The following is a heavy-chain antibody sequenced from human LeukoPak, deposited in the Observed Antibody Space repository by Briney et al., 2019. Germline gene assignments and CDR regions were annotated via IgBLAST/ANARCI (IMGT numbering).Heavy chain of an antibody. D-gene: IGHD3-22*01. Sequence: PGRSLRLSCAASGFTFSGYSMNWVRQAPGKGLEWVSSISSSGSTIYYADSVKGRFTISRDNAKNSLYLQMNSLRAEDTAVYYCARDSLGYYDSSGYSRPRKYYYYGMDVWGQGTTVTVSS. J-gene: IGHJ6*02. V-gene: IGHV3-48*04. CDR2: ISSSGSTI. CDR3: ARDSLGYYDSSGYSRPRKYYYYGMDV. CDR1: GFTFSGYS.